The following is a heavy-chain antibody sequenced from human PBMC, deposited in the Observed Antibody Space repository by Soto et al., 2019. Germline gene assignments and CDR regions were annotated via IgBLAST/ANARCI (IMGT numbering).Heavy chain of an antibody. CDR2: IYWDDDK. CDR3: AHPQSYYGVHGGAFDI. CDR1: GFSLSTSGVG. J-gene: IGHJ3*02. Sequence: QITLKESGPPLVKPTQTLTLTCTFSGFSLSTSGVGVGWIRQPPGKALELLALIYWDDDKRYSPSLKSRLTITKDTSKTLVVLTMTNMDPVDTATYYCAHPQSYYGVHGGAFDIWGQGTMVTLSS. D-gene: IGHD4-17*01. V-gene: IGHV2-5*02.